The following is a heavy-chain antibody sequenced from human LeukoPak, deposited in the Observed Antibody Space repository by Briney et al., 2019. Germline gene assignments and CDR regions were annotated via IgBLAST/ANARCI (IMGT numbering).Heavy chain of an antibody. D-gene: IGHD6-13*01. CDR1: GGSISTYY. CDR3: ARGVYIAAAQYGF. Sequence: SETLSPTCTVSGGSISTYYWNWSRQPPGKGLEWIGYIYYSGATNYNPSLKSRVTISVDTSKNQFSLKLSSVTAADTAVYYCARGVYIAAAQYGFWGQGTLVTVSS. V-gene: IGHV4-59*01. CDR2: IYYSGAT. J-gene: IGHJ4*02.